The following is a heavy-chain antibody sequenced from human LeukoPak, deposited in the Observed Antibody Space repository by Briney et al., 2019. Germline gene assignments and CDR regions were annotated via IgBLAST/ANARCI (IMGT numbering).Heavy chain of an antibody. Sequence: PGGSLRLSCAASGFSFSGYWMNWVRQAPGKGLEWVSSISSSSSYIYYADSVKGRFTISRDNAKNSLYLQMNSLRAEDTAVYYCARPAQLWFLTNDYWGQGTLVTVSS. J-gene: IGHJ4*02. CDR3: ARPAQLWFLTNDY. V-gene: IGHV3-21*01. CDR2: ISSSSSYI. D-gene: IGHD5-18*01. CDR1: GFSFSGYW.